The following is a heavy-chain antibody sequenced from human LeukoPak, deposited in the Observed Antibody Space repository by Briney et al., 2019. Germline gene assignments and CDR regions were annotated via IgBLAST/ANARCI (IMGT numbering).Heavy chain of an antibody. CDR1: GFTFNTYW. CDR3: ARGGDYLDY. CDR2: IKQDGSEK. V-gene: IGHV3-7*01. Sequence: GGPLRLSCAASGFTFNTYWMSWVRQAPGKGLEWVANIKQDGSEKYYVDSVKGRFTISRDNAQNSLYLQMNSLRAEDTAVYYCARGGDYLDYWGQGDLVTVYS. J-gene: IGHJ4*02.